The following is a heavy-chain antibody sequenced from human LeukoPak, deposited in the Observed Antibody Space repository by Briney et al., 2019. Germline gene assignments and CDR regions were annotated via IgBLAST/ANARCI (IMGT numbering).Heavy chain of an antibody. J-gene: IGHJ5*02. V-gene: IGHV1-69*13. CDR2: IIPIFGTA. CDR1: GGTFSSYA. D-gene: IGHD2-15*01. CDR3: ASLNRPATLYCSGGSCLRGYNWFDP. Sequence: ASVKVSCKASGGTFSSYAISWVRQAPGQGLEWMGGIIPIFGTANYAQKFQGRVTITADESTSTAYMELSSLRSEDTAVYYCASLNRPATLYCSGGSCLRGYNWFDPWGQGTLVTVFS.